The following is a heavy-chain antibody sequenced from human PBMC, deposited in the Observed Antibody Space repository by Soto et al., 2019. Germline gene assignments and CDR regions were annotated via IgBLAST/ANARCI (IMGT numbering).Heavy chain of an antibody. CDR1: GGSISSSSYY. V-gene: IGHV4-39*01. D-gene: IGHD3-3*01. Sequence: PSETLSLTCTVSGGSISSSSYYWGWIRQPPGKGLEWIGSIYYSGSTYYNPSLKSRVTISVDTSKNQFSLKLSSVTAADTAVYYCARNVLRLLGWPWGESGIKEYWVEPWGQGSLVT. CDR3: ARNVLRLLGWPWGESGIKEYWVEP. J-gene: IGHJ5*02. CDR2: IYYSGST.